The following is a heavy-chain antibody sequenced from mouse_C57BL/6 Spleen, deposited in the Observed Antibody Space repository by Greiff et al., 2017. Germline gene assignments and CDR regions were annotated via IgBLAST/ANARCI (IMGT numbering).Heavy chain of an antibody. CDR3: TRDYGEGYFDV. CDR2: IDPETGGT. J-gene: IGHJ1*03. V-gene: IGHV1-15*01. Sequence: VQLQQSGAELVRPGASVTLSCKASGYTFTDYEMHWVKQTPVHGLEWIGAIDPETGGTAYNQKFKGKAILTADKSSSTAYMELRGLTSEDSAVYYCTRDYGEGYFDVWGTGATGTASS. D-gene: IGHD2-13*01. CDR1: GYTFTDYE.